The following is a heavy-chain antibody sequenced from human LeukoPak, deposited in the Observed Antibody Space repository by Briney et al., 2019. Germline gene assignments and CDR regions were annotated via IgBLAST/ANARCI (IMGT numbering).Heavy chain of an antibody. CDR2: IWYDGSNK. V-gene: IGHV3-33*08. CDR3: ARGYGGDSWCIKY. J-gene: IGHJ4*02. Sequence: PGRSLRLSCAASGFTFNSYGMHWVRQAPGKGLEWVAFIWYDGSNKYYADTVKGRFTVSRDNSKNTLYLQMNSLRAEDTAVYYCARGYGGDSWCIKYWGQGTLVTASS. D-gene: IGHD4-23*01. CDR1: GFTFNSYG.